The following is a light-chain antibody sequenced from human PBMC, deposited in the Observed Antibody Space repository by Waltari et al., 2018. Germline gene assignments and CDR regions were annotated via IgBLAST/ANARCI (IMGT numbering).Light chain of an antibody. V-gene: IGKV3-20*01. J-gene: IGKJ1*01. CDR2: GAS. Sequence: IVFTQYPGTLSLSPGERATPSCRASQSVSRSLAWYQQKPGQAPKLLIYGASTRATGIPDRFTGSGSGTDFSLTISSLEPEDFAVYFCQHYVRLPATFGQGTKVEIK. CDR3: QHYVRLPAT. CDR1: QSVSRS.